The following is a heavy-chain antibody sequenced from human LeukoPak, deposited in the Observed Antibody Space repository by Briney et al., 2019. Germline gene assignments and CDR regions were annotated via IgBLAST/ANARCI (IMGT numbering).Heavy chain of an antibody. Sequence: PGGSLRLSCAASGFTFSDYYMSWIRQAPGKGLEWVSYIGSSGSTKYYADSVKGRFTISRDNAKNSLYLQMNSLRAEDTAVYYCAKVLRVYYDSSEPLVWGQGTMVTVSS. CDR1: GFTFSDYY. D-gene: IGHD3-22*01. CDR3: AKVLRVYYDSSEPLV. J-gene: IGHJ3*01. V-gene: IGHV3-11*04. CDR2: IGSSGSTK.